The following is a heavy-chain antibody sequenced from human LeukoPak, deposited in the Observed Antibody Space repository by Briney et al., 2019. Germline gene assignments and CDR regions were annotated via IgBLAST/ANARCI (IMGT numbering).Heavy chain of an antibody. CDR2: IIPIFGTA. Sequence: SVKVSCKASGGTFSSYATSWVRQAPGQGLEWMGGIIPIFGTANYAQKFQGRVTITADESTSTAYMELSSLRSEDTAVYYCASSVGYSYVDAFDIWGQGTMVTVSS. CDR3: ASSVGYSYVDAFDI. CDR1: GGTFSSYA. D-gene: IGHD5-18*01. J-gene: IGHJ3*02. V-gene: IGHV1-69*13.